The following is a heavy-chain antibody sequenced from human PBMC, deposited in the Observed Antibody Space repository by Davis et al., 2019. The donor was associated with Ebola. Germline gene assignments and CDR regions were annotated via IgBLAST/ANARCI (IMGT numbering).Heavy chain of an antibody. CDR3: ARPRIAVAELAGAFDI. D-gene: IGHD6-13*01. J-gene: IGHJ3*02. CDR2: TYYSGTT. V-gene: IGHV4-39*01. CDR1: GGSIVTSPYY. Sequence: PSETLSLTCTVSGGSIVTSPYYWAWPRQPPGKALEWIGTTYYSGTTYYNPSLKSRVTISVDTSKNQFSLRLTSVTTADRAVYYCARPRIAVAELAGAFDIWGQGTMVTVSS.